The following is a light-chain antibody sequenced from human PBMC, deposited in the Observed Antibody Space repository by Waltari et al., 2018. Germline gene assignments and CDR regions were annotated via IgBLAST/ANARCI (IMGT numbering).Light chain of an antibody. CDR1: QGISNY. V-gene: IGKV1-27*01. J-gene: IGKJ1*01. CDR3: QKYNSAPRT. CDR2: AAS. Sequence: DMQMTQSPSYLSASVGDRVTITCRASQGISNYLAWNQQKPGKVPKLLIYAASTLQSWVPSRFSVSGSGTDFTLTISSLQPEDVATYYCQKYNSAPRTFGQGTKVDIK.